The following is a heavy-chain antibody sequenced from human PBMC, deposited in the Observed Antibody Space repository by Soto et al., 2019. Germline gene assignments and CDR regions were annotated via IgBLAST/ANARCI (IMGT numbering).Heavy chain of an antibody. D-gene: IGHD2-2*01. V-gene: IGHV3-30-3*01. Sequence: QVQLVESGGGVVQPGRSLRLSCAASGFTFSSYAMHWVRQAPGKGLEWVAVISYDGSNKYYADSVKGRFTISRDNSKNMLYLQMNSLRAEDTAVYYCARDPIVVVPAARFGGYYFDYWGQGTLVTVSS. CDR3: ARDPIVVVPAARFGGYYFDY. CDR1: GFTFSSYA. CDR2: ISYDGSNK. J-gene: IGHJ4*02.